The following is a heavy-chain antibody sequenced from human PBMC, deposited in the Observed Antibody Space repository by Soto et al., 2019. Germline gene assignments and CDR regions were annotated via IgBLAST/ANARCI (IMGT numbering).Heavy chain of an antibody. CDR3: ARGVRYFDY. CDR1: GGSISSGDYY. D-gene: IGHD3-10*01. CDR2: IYYSGNT. J-gene: IGHJ4*02. Sequence: SETLSLTCTVSGGSISSGDYYWSWIRQPPGKGLEWIGYIYYSGNTNYNPSLKSRVTISVDTSKNQFSLKLSSVTAADTAVYYCARGVRYFDYWGQGTLVTVSS. V-gene: IGHV4-61*08.